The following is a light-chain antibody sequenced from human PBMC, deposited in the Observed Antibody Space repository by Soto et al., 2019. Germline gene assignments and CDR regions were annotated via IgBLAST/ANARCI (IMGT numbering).Light chain of an antibody. V-gene: IGLV2-14*03. CDR1: SSDVGGYTS. Sequence: QSALTQPASVSGSPGQTITVPCTGTSSDVGGYTSVSWYQQHPGKPPKLISYEVSNRPSGVSDRFSGSKSGNTASQTISGLQAEDEADYYCSSYTSTSSYVFATGTKVTVL. CDR3: SSYTSTSSYV. J-gene: IGLJ1*01. CDR2: EVS.